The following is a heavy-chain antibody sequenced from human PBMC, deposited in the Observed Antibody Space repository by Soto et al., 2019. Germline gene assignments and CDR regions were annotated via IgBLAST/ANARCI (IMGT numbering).Heavy chain of an antibody. D-gene: IGHD6-13*01. Sequence: LRLSCAASGFTFSNYGMHWVRQAPGKGLEWVAVLSYDGGDKYYADSVKGRFTISRDNSKNTPYLQMNSLRAEDTAVYYYAKDHSIAAADYFFDYWGQGTLVTVSS. CDR2: LSYDGGDK. CDR1: GFTFSNYG. V-gene: IGHV3-30*18. J-gene: IGHJ4*02. CDR3: AKDHSIAAADYFFDY.